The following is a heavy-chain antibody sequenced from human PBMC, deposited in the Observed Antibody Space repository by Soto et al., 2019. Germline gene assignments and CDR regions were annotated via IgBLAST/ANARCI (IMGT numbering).Heavy chain of an antibody. J-gene: IGHJ6*02. CDR1: GGSFSGYY. V-gene: IGHV4-34*01. CDR3: ASSRPAVLNGFYYPDMDV. Sequence: SETLSLTCSIYGGSFSGYYWSWIRQPPGKGLEWIGEINHSGNTNYNPSLKSRVTISVDTSNNQFSLKLNSVTAADTAVYYCASSRPAVLNGFYYPDMDVWGQGTTVTVSS. D-gene: IGHD2-2*01. CDR2: INHSGNT.